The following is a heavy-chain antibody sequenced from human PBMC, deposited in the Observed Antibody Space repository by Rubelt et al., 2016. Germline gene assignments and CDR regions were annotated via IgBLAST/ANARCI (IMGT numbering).Heavy chain of an antibody. J-gene: IGHJ3*02. D-gene: IGHD1-26*01. CDR3: ARLRGSPQGAAFDI. CDR2: IYPGDSDT. CDR1: GYSFTTYW. Sequence: EVLLVQSGAEVKKPGESLRISCKGSGYSFTTYWIGWVRQMPGKGLECMGVIYPGDSDTRYSPSFQGQVTISADKSISTAYLQWSSLKASDSAMYYWARLRGSPQGAAFDIWGQGTMVTVSS. V-gene: IGHV5-51*01.